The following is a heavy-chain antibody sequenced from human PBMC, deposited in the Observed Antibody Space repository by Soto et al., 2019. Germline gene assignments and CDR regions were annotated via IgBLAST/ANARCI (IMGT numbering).Heavy chain of an antibody. V-gene: IGHV4-59*01. D-gene: IGHD3-16*01. CDR3: ARGRRGFGSYWVDP. CDR2: IYYSGST. Sequence: QVQLQESGPGLVKPSETLSLTCTVSGGSISSYYWSWIRQPPGKGLEWIGYIYYSGSTNYNPSLKSRVTISVDTSKNQFSLKLSSVTAADTAVYYCARGRRGFGSYWVDPWGQGTLVTVSS. J-gene: IGHJ5*02. CDR1: GGSISSYY.